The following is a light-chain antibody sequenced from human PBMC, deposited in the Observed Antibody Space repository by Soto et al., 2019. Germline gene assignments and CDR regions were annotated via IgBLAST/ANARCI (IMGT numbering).Light chain of an antibody. CDR1: QSISSW. J-gene: IGKJ1*01. CDR3: QQYNSYSRT. CDR2: DAS. Sequence: DIQMTQSPSTLSASVGDRVTITCRASQSISSWLAWYQQKPGKAPKLLIYDASSLESGVPSRFSGSGSGTEFTLTISRLQPDEFASYYCQQYNSYSRTFGQGTKVDIK. V-gene: IGKV1-5*01.